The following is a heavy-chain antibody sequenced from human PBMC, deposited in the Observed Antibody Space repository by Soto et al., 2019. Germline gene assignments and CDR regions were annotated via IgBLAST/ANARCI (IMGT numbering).Heavy chain of an antibody. CDR3: ARLKDYYDSSGYYPYYFDY. Sequence: PGGSLRLSCAASGFTFSSYSMNWVRQAPGKGLEWVSSISSSSSYIYYADSVKGRFTISRDNAKNSLYLQMNSLRAEDTAVHYCARLKDYYDSSGYYPYYFDYWGQGTLVTVSS. D-gene: IGHD3-22*01. V-gene: IGHV3-21*01. CDR2: ISSSSSYI. CDR1: GFTFSSYS. J-gene: IGHJ4*02.